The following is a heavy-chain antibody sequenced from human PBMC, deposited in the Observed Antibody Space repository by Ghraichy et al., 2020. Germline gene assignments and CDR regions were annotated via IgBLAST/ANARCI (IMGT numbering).Heavy chain of an antibody. V-gene: IGHV6-1*01. D-gene: IGHD5-12*01. CDR3: ARALGYRSHQGEDWFDP. CDR1: GDSVSSKGAA. Sequence: SQTLSLTCAISGDSVSSKGAAWNWIRQSPSRGLEWLGRTYYRSKWYNDYAVSVKSRITINPDTSKNQFSLQLNSVTPEDTAVYFCARALGYRSHQGEDWFDPWGQGTLVTVSS. CDR2: TYYRSKWYN. J-gene: IGHJ5*02.